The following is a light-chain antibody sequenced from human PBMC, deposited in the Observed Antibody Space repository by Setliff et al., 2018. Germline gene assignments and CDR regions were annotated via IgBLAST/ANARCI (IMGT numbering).Light chain of an antibody. Sequence: QSALTQPASVSGSSGQSITISCTGVGRPYNYVSWYQQKPGEAPTLILYDVTNRPSGVSSRFSGSKSDTTAYLTISGLQTEDEAEYYCNAYASDTTYVFGSGTKV. CDR3: NAYASDTTYV. V-gene: IGLV2-14*03. J-gene: IGLJ1*01. CDR1: VGRPYNY. CDR2: DVT.